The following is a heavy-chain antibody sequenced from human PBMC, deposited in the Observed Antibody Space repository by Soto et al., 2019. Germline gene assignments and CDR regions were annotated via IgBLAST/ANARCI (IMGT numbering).Heavy chain of an antibody. Sequence: EEQLVESGGGLVQAGGSLRLSCAVSGFSVSNNYMTWVRQAPGKGLEWVSVIYSDGTTYHADSVKGRFIASRDNSQNTLYLQMNNLRVEDTAVYYCARDTHSALRSHWWGLGTLVSVAS. CDR2: IYSDGTT. D-gene: IGHD1-1*01. CDR3: ARDTHSALRSHW. CDR1: GFSVSNNY. J-gene: IGHJ4*02. V-gene: IGHV3-66*01.